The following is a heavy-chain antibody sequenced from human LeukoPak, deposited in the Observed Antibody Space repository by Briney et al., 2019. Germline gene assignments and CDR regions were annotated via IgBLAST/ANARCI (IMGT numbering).Heavy chain of an antibody. D-gene: IGHD1-26*01. CDR2: INPNSGGT. CDR1: GYTFTGYY. J-gene: IGHJ4*02. CDR3: ARAGGRLIVGATL. V-gene: IGHV1-2*02. Sequence: ASVKVSCKASGYTFTGYYMHWVRQAPGQGLEWRGWINPNSGGTNYAQKFQGRVTMTRDTSISTAYMELSRLRSDDTAVYYCARAGGRLIVGATLWGQGTLVTVSS.